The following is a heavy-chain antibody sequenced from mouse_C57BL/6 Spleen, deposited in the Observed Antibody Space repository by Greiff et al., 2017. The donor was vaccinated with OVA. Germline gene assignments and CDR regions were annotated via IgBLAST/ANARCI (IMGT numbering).Heavy chain of an antibody. J-gene: IGHJ3*01. V-gene: IGHV3-6*01. CDR1: GYSITSGYY. CDR3: ARDEDGFAWFAY. D-gene: IGHD2-3*01. CDR2: ISYDGSN. Sequence: DVKLVESGPGLVKPSQSLSLTCSVTGYSITSGYYWNWIRQFPGNKLEWMGYISYDGSNNYNPSLKNRISITRDTSKNQFFLKLNSVTTEDTATYYCARDEDGFAWFAYWGQGTLVTVSA.